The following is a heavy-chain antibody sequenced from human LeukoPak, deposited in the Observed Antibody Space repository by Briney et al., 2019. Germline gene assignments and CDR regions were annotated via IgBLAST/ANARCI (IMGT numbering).Heavy chain of an antibody. V-gene: IGHV3-23*01. CDR3: ASLSSGWYERYFDY. CDR1: GFTVSSNY. D-gene: IGHD6-19*01. CDR2: ISGSGGST. J-gene: IGHJ4*02. Sequence: GGSLRLSCAASGFTVSSNYMSWVRQAPGKGLEWVSAISGSGGSTYYADSVKGRFTISRGNSKNTLYLQMNSLRAEDTAVYYCASLSSGWYERYFDYWGQGTLVTVSS.